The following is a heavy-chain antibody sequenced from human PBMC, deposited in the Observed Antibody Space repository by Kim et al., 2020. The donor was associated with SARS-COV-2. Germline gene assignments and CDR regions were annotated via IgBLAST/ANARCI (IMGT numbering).Heavy chain of an antibody. D-gene: IGHD4-17*01. J-gene: IGHJ4*02. V-gene: IGHV4-34*01. CDR3: ARRTVTTYDSTGDLGY. CDR1: GGSFSGYY. Sequence: SETLSLTCAVYGGSFSGYYWSWIRQPPGKGLEWIGEINHSGSTNYNPSLKSRVTISVDTSKNQFSLKLSSVTAADTAVYYCARRTVTTYDSTGDLGYWGQGTLVTVSS. CDR2: INHSGST.